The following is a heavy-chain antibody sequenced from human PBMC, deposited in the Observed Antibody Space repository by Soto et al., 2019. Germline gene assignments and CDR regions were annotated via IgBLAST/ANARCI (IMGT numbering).Heavy chain of an antibody. Sequence: SETLSLTCTVSGGSISSYYWSWIRQPPGKGLEWIGYIYYSGSTNYNPSLKSRVTISVDTSKNQFSLKLGSVTAADTAVYYCAREAVDTAQDAFDIWGQGTMVT. J-gene: IGHJ3*02. V-gene: IGHV4-59*01. CDR3: AREAVDTAQDAFDI. CDR1: GGSISSYY. CDR2: IYYSGST. D-gene: IGHD5-18*01.